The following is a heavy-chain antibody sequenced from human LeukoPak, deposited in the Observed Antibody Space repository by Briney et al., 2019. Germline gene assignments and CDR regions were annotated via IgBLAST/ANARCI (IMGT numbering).Heavy chain of an antibody. J-gene: IGHJ4*02. CDR2: IYPGDSDI. Sequence: HGESLKISCKGSGYIFTTYWIGWVRQMPGKGLEWMGIIYPGDSDIKYSPSFQGQVTISADKSISTAYLQWSRLKASDTAIYYCARSPGATIDAFDIWGQGTLVTVSS. V-gene: IGHV5-51*01. D-gene: IGHD1-26*01. CDR3: ARSPGATIDAFDI. CDR1: GYIFTTYW.